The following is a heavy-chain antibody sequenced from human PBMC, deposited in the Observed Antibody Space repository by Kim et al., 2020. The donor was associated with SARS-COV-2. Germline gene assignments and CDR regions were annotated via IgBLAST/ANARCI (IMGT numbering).Heavy chain of an antibody. CDR3: AIRGSQGYFDY. J-gene: IGHJ4*02. V-gene: IGHV3-23*01. Sequence: YAEPVKCRFTRSRENAKNTLYLQMNSLRAEDTAVYYCAIRGSQGYFDYWGQGTLVTVSS. D-gene: IGHD3-16*01.